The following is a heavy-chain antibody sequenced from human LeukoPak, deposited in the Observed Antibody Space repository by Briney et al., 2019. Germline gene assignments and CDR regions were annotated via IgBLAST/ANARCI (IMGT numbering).Heavy chain of an antibody. CDR2: INPASGAT. J-gene: IGHJ4*02. CDR3: ASYYDSSGYHPSRFDY. Sequence: ASVKVSCKASGYTFTGYYIHWVRQAPGQGLEWMGWINPASGATHYAQKFQDRVTMTRDTSITTGYMELSGLISDDTPIYYCASYYDSSGYHPSRFDYWGQGTLVTVSS. CDR1: GYTFTGYY. D-gene: IGHD3-22*01. V-gene: IGHV1-2*02.